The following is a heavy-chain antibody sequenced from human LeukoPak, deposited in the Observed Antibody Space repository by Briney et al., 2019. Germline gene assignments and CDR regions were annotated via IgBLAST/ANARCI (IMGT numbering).Heavy chain of an antibody. J-gene: IGHJ6*02. CDR1: GYIFTSYY. V-gene: IGHV1-46*01. Sequence: ASVKVSCKASGYIFTSYYMHWVRQAPGQGLEWMGIINPSGGSTSYAQKFQGRVTMTRDTSTSTVYMELSSLRSEDTAVYYCARGGYCSSTSCSHHYYYGMDVWGQGTTVTVSS. CDR2: INPSGGST. CDR3: ARGGYCSSTSCSHHYYYGMDV. D-gene: IGHD2-2*01.